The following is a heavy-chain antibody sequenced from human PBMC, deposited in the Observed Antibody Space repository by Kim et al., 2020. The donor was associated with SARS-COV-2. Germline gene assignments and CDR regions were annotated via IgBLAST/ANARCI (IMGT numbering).Heavy chain of an antibody. Sequence: AQKFHGRVTMTRDTSISTAYMGLSRLRSDDTAVYYCARSGGLGNGNAFDIWGQGTMVTVSS. D-gene: IGHD3-10*01. CDR3: ARSGGLGNGNAFDI. J-gene: IGHJ3*02. V-gene: IGHV1-2*02.